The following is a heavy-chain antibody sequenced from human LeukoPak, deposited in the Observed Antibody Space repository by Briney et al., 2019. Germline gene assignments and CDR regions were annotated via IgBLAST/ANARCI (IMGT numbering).Heavy chain of an antibody. CDR3: ASGLHCSSTSCYTFDY. Sequence: GASVKVPCKASGYTFTSYGISWVRQAPGQGLEWMGWISAYNGNTNYAQKLQGRVTMTTDTSTSTAYMELRSLRSDDTAVYYCASGLHCSSTSCYTFDYWGQGTLVTVSS. CDR2: ISAYNGNT. V-gene: IGHV1-18*01. D-gene: IGHD2-2*02. J-gene: IGHJ4*02. CDR1: GYTFTSYG.